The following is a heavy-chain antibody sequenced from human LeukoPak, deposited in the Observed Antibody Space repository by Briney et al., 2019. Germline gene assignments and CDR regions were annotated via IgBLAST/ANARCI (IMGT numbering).Heavy chain of an antibody. V-gene: IGHV4-4*02. D-gene: IGHD6-13*01. Sequence: SGTLSLTCAVSGDSISNPNWWSWVRQPPGKGLEWIGEIYHTGSTNYNPSLKSRVTISVDTSKNQFSLKLSSVTAADTAVYYCARDAGRPRRFDIWGQGTMVTVSS. CDR2: IYHTGST. CDR3: ARDAGRPRRFDI. CDR1: GDSISNPNW. J-gene: IGHJ3*02.